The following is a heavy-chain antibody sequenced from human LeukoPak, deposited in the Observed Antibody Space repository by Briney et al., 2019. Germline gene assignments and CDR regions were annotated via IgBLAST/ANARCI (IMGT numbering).Heavy chain of an antibody. V-gene: IGHV3-74*01. CDR2: INSDGSST. J-gene: IGHJ3*02. Sequence: TGGSLTLSCSASRFTFNSYWMHWLRQAPVKGRVGVSRINSDGSSTSYADSVKGRFTISRDNAKNTLYLQINTLRAEATAVYYCAKVRTGYYSDAFDIWGQGTMVTVSS. CDR1: RFTFNSYW. D-gene: IGHD3/OR15-3a*01. CDR3: AKVRTGYYSDAFDI.